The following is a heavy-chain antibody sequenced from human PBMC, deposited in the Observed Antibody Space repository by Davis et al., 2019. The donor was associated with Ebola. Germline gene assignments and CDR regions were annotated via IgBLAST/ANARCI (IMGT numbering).Heavy chain of an antibody. CDR2: ISSSSSTI. CDR3: ARAIFGDCSSTSCLIYYYYGMDV. V-gene: IGHV3-48*01. CDR1: GFTFSSYW. J-gene: IGHJ6*02. D-gene: IGHD2-2*01. Sequence: GESLKISCAASGFTFSSYWMSWVRQAPGKGLEWVSYISSSSSTIYYADSVKGRFTISRDNSQNTLYLQMHSLRAEDTAVYYCARAIFGDCSSTSCLIYYYYGMDVWGQGTTVTVSS.